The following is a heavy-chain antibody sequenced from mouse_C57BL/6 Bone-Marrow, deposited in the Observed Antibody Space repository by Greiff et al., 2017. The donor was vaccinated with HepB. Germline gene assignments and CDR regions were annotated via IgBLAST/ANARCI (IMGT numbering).Heavy chain of an antibody. CDR3: TTNVGVFFDY. CDR1: GFNIKDDY. Sequence: EVQLVESGAELVRPGASVKLSCTASGFNIKDDYMHWVKQRPEQGLEWIGWIDPENGDTEYASKFQGKATITADTSSNTAYLQLSSQTSEDTAVYYCTTNVGVFFDYWGQGTTLTVSS. V-gene: IGHV14-4*01. CDR2: IDPENGDT. J-gene: IGHJ2*01.